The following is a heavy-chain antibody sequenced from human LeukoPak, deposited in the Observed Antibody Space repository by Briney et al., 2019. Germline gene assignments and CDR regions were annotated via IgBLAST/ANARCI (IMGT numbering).Heavy chain of an antibody. Sequence: PGGSLRLSCTAFGFAFGDHAMSWVRQAPGKGLEWVGFIRSKAYGGTTEYAASVKGRFTISREDSISLVYLRMSSLETEDTAVLYCARGPIKVWLHNGMGVWGQGTTVTVSS. CDR2: IRSKAYGGTT. CDR3: ARGPIKVWLHNGMGV. V-gene: IGHV3-49*04. CDR1: GFAFGDHA. J-gene: IGHJ6*02. D-gene: IGHD2-8*01.